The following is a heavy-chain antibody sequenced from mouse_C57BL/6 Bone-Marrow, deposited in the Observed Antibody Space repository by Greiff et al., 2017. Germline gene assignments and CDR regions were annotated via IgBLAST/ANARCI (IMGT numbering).Heavy chain of an antibody. CDR1: GYTFTNYW. CDR3: ARGGTSYFDY. V-gene: IGHV1-63*01. CDR2: IYPGGGYT. J-gene: IGHJ2*01. Sequence: VQLQQSGAELVRPGTSVKMSCKASGYTFTNYWIGWAKQRPGHGLEWIGDIYPGGGYTNYNEKLKGKATLTADKSSSTAYMQFSSLTSEDSAIYCGARGGTSYFDYWGQGTTLTVSS. D-gene: IGHD2-10*02.